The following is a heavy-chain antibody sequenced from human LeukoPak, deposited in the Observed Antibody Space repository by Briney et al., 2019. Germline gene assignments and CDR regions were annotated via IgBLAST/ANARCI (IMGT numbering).Heavy chain of an antibody. CDR1: GGSISSSNW. D-gene: IGHD5-18*01. CDR2: IYHSGST. Sequence: SETLSLTCAVSGGSISSSNWWSWVRQPPGRGLEWIGEIYHSGSTNYNPSLKSRVTISVDKSKNQFSLKLSSVTAADTAVYYCARHTTTGGYSYGFDYWGQGTLVTVSS. V-gene: IGHV4-4*02. J-gene: IGHJ4*02. CDR3: ARHTTTGGYSYGFDY.